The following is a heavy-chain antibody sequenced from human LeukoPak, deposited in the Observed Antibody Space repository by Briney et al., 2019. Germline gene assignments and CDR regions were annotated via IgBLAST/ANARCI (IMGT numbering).Heavy chain of an antibody. D-gene: IGHD1-7*01. V-gene: IGHV3-21*01. CDR1: GFTFSSYS. CDR3: ARDRLQPKYNWNYRVPSWFDP. J-gene: IGHJ5*02. Sequence: AGGSLRLSCAASGFTFSSYSMNCVRQAPGKGLEWVSSISSSSSYIYYADSVKGRFTISRDNAKNSLYLQMNSLSAEDTAVYYCARDRLQPKYNWNYRVPSWFDPWGQGTLVTVSS. CDR2: ISSSSSYI.